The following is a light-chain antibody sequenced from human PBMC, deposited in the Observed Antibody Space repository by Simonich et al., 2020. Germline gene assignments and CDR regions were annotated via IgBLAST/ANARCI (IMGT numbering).Light chain of an antibody. CDR3: QVWDSSSDHVV. CDR1: NIGSKS. CDR2: DDS. J-gene: IGLJ2*01. Sequence: SYVLTQPHSVSVAPGKTARITCGGNNIGSKSVNWYQQKPGQAPLLVVYDDSDRPSGIPERFSGSNSGNTATLTISRVEAGDEADYYCQVWDSSSDHVVFGGGTKLTVL. V-gene: IGLV3-21*03.